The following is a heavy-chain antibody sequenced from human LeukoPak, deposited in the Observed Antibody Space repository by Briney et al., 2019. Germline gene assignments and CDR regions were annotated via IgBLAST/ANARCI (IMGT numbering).Heavy chain of an antibody. CDR1: GFTFSSYG. CDR2: IRYDGSNK. V-gene: IGHV3-30*02. Sequence: PGGSLRLSCAASGFTFSSYGMHWVRQAPGKGLEWVAFIRYDGSNKYYADSVKGRFTISRDNSKNTLYLQMNSLRAEDTAVYYCAKNSGRPYDSSGYPSYMDVWGKGTTVTVSS. J-gene: IGHJ6*03. D-gene: IGHD3-22*01. CDR3: AKNSGRPYDSSGYPSYMDV.